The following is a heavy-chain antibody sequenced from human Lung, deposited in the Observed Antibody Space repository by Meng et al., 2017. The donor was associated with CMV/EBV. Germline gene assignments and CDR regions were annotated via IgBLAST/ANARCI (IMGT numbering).Heavy chain of an antibody. J-gene: IGHJ4*02. CDR2: IYYSGST. Sequence: QVQESVPGLVKPSETLSLTCTVSGGSISSSSYYWGWIRQPPGKGLEWIGSIYYSGSTYYNPSLKSRVTISVDTSKNQFSLKLSSVTAADTAVYYCARDQYSSSSPFDYWGQGTLVTVFS. V-gene: IGHV4-39*07. CDR1: GGSISSSSYY. D-gene: IGHD6-6*01. CDR3: ARDQYSSSSPFDY.